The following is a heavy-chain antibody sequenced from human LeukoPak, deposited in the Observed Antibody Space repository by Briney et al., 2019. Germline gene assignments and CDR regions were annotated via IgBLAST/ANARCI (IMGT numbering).Heavy chain of an antibody. Sequence: GGSLRLSCAASGFTFSSYWMSWVRQAPGKGLEWVANIKQDGSEKYYVDSVKGRFTISRDNAKNSLFLQMNSLRAEDTAVYYCARVLRYCSGGNCYSGGLGYMDVWGKGTTVTISS. V-gene: IGHV3-7*03. CDR2: IKQDGSEK. CDR1: GFTFSSYW. J-gene: IGHJ6*03. CDR3: ARVLRYCSGGNCYSGGLGYMDV. D-gene: IGHD2-15*01.